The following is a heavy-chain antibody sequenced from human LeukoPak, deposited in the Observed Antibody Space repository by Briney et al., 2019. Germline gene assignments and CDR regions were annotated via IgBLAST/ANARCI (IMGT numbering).Heavy chain of an antibody. J-gene: IGHJ4*02. V-gene: IGHV4-30-4*01. CDR2: IYYSGST. Sequence: SETLSLTCTVSGGSISSGDYYWSWIRQPPEKGLEWIGYIYYSGSTYYNPSLKSRVTISVDTSKNQSSLKLSSVTAADTAVYYCARGTYSSSWYYDYFDYWGQGTLVTVSS. CDR1: GGSISSGDYY. CDR3: ARGTYSSSWYYDYFDY. D-gene: IGHD6-13*01.